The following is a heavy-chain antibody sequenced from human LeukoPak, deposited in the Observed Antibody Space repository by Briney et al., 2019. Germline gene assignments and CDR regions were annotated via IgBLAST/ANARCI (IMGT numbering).Heavy chain of an antibody. CDR2: IYYSGST. CDR3: ARGARRVGTPDY. J-gene: IGHJ4*02. D-gene: IGHD4-23*01. CDR1: GGSISSYY. Sequence: SETLSLTCTVSGGSISSYYWSWIRHPPGKGLEWIGYIYYSGSTNYNPSLKSRVTISVDTSKNQFSLKLSSVTAADTAVYYCARGARRVGTPDYWGQGTLVTVSS. V-gene: IGHV4-59*01.